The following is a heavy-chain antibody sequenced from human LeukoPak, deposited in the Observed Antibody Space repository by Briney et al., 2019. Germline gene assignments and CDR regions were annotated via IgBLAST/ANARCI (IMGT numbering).Heavy chain of an antibody. V-gene: IGHV3-23*01. J-gene: IGHJ4*02. CDR3: VKARLNYASGNFDY. CDR2: IRGGGGNT. D-gene: IGHD3-10*01. Sequence: QTGGSLRLSCAASGFTFSNYGMTWVRQAPGKGLEWVAGIRGGGGNTYNADSVKGRFTISRDNSKKTLYLQMNNLRAEDTAVYYCVKARLNYASGNFDYWGQGTLVTVSS. CDR1: GFTFSNYG.